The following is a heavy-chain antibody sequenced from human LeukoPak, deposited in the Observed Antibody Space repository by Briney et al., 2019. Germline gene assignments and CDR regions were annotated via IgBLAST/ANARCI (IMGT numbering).Heavy chain of an antibody. CDR1: GFTFSSYA. CDR3: AKEMSVAGYYFDY. J-gene: IGHJ4*02. Sequence: PGGSLRLSCAASGFTFSSYAMSWIRQAPGKGLEWVSVISGSGGSTYYADSVKGRFTISRDNSKNTLYLQMNSLRAEDTAVYYCAKEMSVAGYYFDYWGQGTLVTVSS. CDR2: ISGSGGST. V-gene: IGHV3-23*01. D-gene: IGHD6-19*01.